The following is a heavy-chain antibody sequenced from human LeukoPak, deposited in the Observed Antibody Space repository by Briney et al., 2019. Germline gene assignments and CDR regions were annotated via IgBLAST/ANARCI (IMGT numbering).Heavy chain of an antibody. CDR2: ISAYNGNT. D-gene: IGHD6-13*01. V-gene: IGHV1-18*01. Sequence: GASVKVSCKASGYTFTSYGISWVRQAPGQGLEWMGWISAYNGNTNYAQKLQGRVTMTTGTSTSTAYMELRSLRSDDTAVYYCARDGYSSSWYVSPDYWGQGTLVTVSS. J-gene: IGHJ4*02. CDR3: ARDGYSSSWYVSPDY. CDR1: GYTFTSYG.